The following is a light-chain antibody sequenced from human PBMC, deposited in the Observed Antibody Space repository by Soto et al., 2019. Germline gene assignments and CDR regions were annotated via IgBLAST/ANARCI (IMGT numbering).Light chain of an antibody. Sequence: DNHMTQSPSTLSASLGDRVTITCRASHSIDTWLAWYQQRPGKAPNLLIYDASSLASGVPSRFSGGGSGTEFTLTISNLQPDDFATYYCLQANTFPITFGQGTRLEIK. V-gene: IGKV1-5*01. CDR2: DAS. J-gene: IGKJ5*01. CDR1: HSIDTW. CDR3: LQANTFPIT.